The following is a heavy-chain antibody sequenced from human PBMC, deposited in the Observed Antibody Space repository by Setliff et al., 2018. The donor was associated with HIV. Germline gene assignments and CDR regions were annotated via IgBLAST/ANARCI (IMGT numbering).Heavy chain of an antibody. J-gene: IGHJ4*02. D-gene: IGHD3-10*01. CDR3: ARVQVSGTYPIDY. CDR2: IYHSGST. CDR1: SYSISSGYY. V-gene: IGHV4-38-2*01. Sequence: SETLSLTCAVSSYSISSGYYWGWIRQPPGKGLEWIGSIYHSGSTYYNPSLKSRVTISVDTSKNQFSLKLSSVTAADTAVYYCARVQVSGTYPIDYWGQGTLVTVSS.